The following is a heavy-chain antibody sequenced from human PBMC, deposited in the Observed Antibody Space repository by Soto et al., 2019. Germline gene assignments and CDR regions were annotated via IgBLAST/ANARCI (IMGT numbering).Heavy chain of an antibody. CDR2: INAPSTST. Sequence: EVHLVESGGGLVQPGGSLRLSCAASGFIFSDYGLTWVRQAPGKGLEWVSHINAPSTSTLYADSVRGRFTISRDNAKNSVYLKMCSLSDEDSAVYYCTRDREGDLDFDYWGQGTLVTVSS. CDR1: GFIFSDYG. V-gene: IGHV3-48*02. CDR3: TRDREGDLDFDY. J-gene: IGHJ4*02. D-gene: IGHD2-21*02.